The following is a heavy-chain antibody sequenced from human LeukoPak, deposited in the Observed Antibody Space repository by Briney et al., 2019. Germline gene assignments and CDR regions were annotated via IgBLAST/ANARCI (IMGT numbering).Heavy chain of an antibody. J-gene: IGHJ4*02. CDR3: AKAKEGIYDLWTGHLKY. D-gene: IGHD3/OR15-3a*01. CDR2: ISGSGVNT. V-gene: IGHV3-23*01. CDR1: GFTFSNYA. Sequence: PGGSLRLSCVASGFTFSNYAMNWVRQGPGKGLEWVSSISGSGVNTYYADSVKGRFTISRDNSKSTLYLNMTSLRAEDTAVYYCAKAKEGIYDLWTGHLKYWGQGAGVTVSS.